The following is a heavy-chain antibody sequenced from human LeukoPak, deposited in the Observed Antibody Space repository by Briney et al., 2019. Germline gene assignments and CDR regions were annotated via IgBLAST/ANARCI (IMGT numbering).Heavy chain of an antibody. CDR2: IAYDGSNK. V-gene: IGHV3-30*18. J-gene: IGHJ1*01. CDR3: AKDKLYYDILTGSSYFQH. CDR1: GFTFSSYG. D-gene: IGHD3-9*01. Sequence: GGSLRLSCAASGFTFSSYGMHWVRQTPGKGLEWVAVIAYDGSNKYYADSVKGRFTISRDNSKNTLYLQMNSLRAEDTAVYYCAKDKLYYDILTGSSYFQHWGQGTLVTVSS.